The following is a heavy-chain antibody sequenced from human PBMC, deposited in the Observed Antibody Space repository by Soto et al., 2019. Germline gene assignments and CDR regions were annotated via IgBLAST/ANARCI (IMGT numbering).Heavy chain of an antibody. CDR3: ARAREYSSSHFDY. D-gene: IGHD6-6*01. CDR2: IYSGGST. J-gene: IGHJ4*02. V-gene: IGHV3-53*01. CDR1: GFTVSSNY. Sequence: HLGGSLRLSCAASGFTVSSNYMSWVRQAPGKGLEWVSVIYSGGSTYYADSVKGRFTISRDNSKNTLYLQMNSLRAEDTAVYYCARAREYSSSHFDYWGQGTLVTVSS.